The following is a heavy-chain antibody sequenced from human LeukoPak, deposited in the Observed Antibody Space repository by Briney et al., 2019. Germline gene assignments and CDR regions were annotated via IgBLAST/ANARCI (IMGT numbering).Heavy chain of an antibody. J-gene: IGHJ4*02. CDR3: ARDLRGYDSSGYYYYKGFDY. Sequence: SETLSLTCTVSGYSISSGYYWGWIRQPPGKGLEWIGSIYHSGSTYYNPSLKSRVTISVDTSKNQFSLKLSSVTAADTAVYYCARDLRGYDSSGYYYYKGFDYWGQGTLVTVSS. V-gene: IGHV4-38-2*02. CDR1: GYSISSGYY. D-gene: IGHD3-22*01. CDR2: IYHSGST.